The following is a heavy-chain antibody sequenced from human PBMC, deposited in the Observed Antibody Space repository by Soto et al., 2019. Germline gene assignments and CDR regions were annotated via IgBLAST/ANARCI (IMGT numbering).Heavy chain of an antibody. CDR1: GYTFTNYG. CDR2: MSADNGNT. V-gene: IGHV1-18*04. CDR3: ARDSFNPYYSDSMGGVSDY. D-gene: IGHD3-22*01. Sequence: QIQLVQSGPEVRKPGASVKVSCKPSGYTFTNYGINWVRQAPGKGLEWMGWMSADNGNTNTAKKFQGRVTMTADTSTGTAYMALRSLTSDDTAVYYCARDSFNPYYSDSMGGVSDYWGQGTLVTVSS. J-gene: IGHJ4*02.